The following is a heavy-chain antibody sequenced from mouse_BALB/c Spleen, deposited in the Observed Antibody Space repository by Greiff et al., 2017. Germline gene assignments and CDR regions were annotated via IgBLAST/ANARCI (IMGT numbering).Heavy chain of an antibody. D-gene: IGHD1-2*01. CDR2: ISYSGST. CDR1: GYSITSDYA. V-gene: IGHV3-2*02. J-gene: IGHJ2*01. Sequence: EVQLQQSGPGLVKPSQSLSLTCTVTGYSITSDYAWNWIRQFPGNKLEWMGYISYSGSTSYNPSLKSRISITRDTSKNQFFLQLNSVTSEDTATYYCARSLLRFPFDDWGQGTTLTVSS. CDR3: ARSLLRFPFDD.